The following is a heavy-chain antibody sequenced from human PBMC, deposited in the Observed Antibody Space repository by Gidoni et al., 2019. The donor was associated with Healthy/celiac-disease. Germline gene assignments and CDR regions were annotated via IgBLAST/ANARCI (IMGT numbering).Heavy chain of an antibody. V-gene: IGHV1-69*01. CDR1: GGTFSSYA. J-gene: IGHJ6*02. Sequence: QVQLVQSGAEVKKPGSSVKVSCKASGGTFSSYAISWVRQAPGQGLEWMGGIIPIFGTANYAQKFQGRVTITADESTSTAYMELSSLRSEDTAVYYCARDRGYYYGSGPPDYYYGMDVWGQGTTVTVSS. CDR3: ARDRGYYYGSGPPDYYYGMDV. D-gene: IGHD3-10*01. CDR2: IIPIFGTA.